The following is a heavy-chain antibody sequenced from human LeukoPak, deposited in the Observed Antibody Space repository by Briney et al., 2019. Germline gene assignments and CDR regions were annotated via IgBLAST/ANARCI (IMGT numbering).Heavy chain of an antibody. CDR2: ISSSSSYI. CDR1: GFTFSSYS. D-gene: IGHD2-2*01. Sequence: PGGSLRLSCAASGFTFSSYSMNWVRQAPGKGLEWVSSISSSSSYIYYADSVKGRFTISRDNAKNSLYLQMNSLRAEDTAVYYCARGRGLGVVPAYYYYGMDVWGQGTTVTVSS. J-gene: IGHJ6*02. CDR3: ARGRGLGVVPAYYYYGMDV. V-gene: IGHV3-21*01.